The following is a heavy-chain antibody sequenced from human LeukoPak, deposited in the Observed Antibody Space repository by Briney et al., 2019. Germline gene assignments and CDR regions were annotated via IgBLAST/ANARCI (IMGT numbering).Heavy chain of an antibody. CDR2: IYRDGNT. J-gene: IGHJ4*02. V-gene: IGHV3-66*01. Sequence: PGGSLRLSCAASGFTSSSYSMNWVRQAPGKGLEWVSVIYRDGNTYYADSVKGRFTLSRDNSKNTVILQMNSLRVEDTAVYYCARVSGGSYGGYFDYWGQGILVTVSS. D-gene: IGHD1-26*01. CDR1: GFTSSSYS. CDR3: ARVSGGSYGGYFDY.